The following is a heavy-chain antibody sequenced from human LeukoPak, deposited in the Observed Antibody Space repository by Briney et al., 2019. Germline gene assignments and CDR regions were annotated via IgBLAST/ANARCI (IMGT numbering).Heavy chain of an antibody. CDR1: GFPFSNYW. J-gene: IGHJ4*02. D-gene: IGHD6-13*01. CDR3: ARGYYSSSRFDS. V-gene: IGHV3-74*01. Sequence: PWRSLRLSCAASGFPFSNYWKYWVRQAPGKGLVWVSRVNSDGSTTNYADSVKGRFTISRDHAENTLYMRMNSLRPEDTAVYYCARGYYSSSRFDSWGQGTLVTVSS. CDR2: VNSDGSTT.